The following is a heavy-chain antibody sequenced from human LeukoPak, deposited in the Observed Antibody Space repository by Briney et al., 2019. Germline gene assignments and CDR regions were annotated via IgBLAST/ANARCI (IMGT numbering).Heavy chain of an antibody. Sequence: SETLSLTCTVSGGSISSSSYYWGWIRQPPGKGLEWIGSIYYSGSTYYNPSLKSRVTISVDTSKNQFSLKLSSVTAADTAVYYCARVGGYSYGPYYFDYWGQGTLVTVSS. CDR1: GGSISSSSYY. J-gene: IGHJ4*02. CDR3: ARVGGYSYGPYYFDY. V-gene: IGHV4-39*07. D-gene: IGHD5-18*01. CDR2: IYYSGST.